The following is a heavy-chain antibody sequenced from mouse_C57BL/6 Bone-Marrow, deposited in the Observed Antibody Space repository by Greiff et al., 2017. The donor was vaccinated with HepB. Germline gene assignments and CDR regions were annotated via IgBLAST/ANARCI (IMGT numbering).Heavy chain of an antibody. J-gene: IGHJ3*01. CDR1: GFNIKDDY. CDR3: TTGYYGSSYEAY. D-gene: IGHD1-1*01. V-gene: IGHV14-4*01. Sequence: VQLQQSGAELVRPGAPVKLSCTASGFNIKDDYMHWVKQRPEQGLEWIGWIDPENGDTEYASKFQGKATITADTSSNTAYLQLSSLTSEDTAVYYCTTGYYGSSYEAYWGQGTLVTVSA. CDR2: IDPENGDT.